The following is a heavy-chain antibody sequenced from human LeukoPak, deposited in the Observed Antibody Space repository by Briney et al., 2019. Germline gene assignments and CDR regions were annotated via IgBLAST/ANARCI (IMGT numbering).Heavy chain of an antibody. CDR3: ANGDYYDASGYYQYRY. J-gene: IGHJ4*02. V-gene: IGHV3-23*01. Sequence: PGGSLRLSCAASGFTFSSYAMTWVRQAPGKGLEWVAGISGSGGSTYYADSVKGRFTISRDNSKNTLYLQMYSLRAEDTAVYYCANGDYYDASGYYQYRYWGQGTLVTVSS. CDR1: GFTFSSYA. CDR2: ISGSGGST. D-gene: IGHD3-22*01.